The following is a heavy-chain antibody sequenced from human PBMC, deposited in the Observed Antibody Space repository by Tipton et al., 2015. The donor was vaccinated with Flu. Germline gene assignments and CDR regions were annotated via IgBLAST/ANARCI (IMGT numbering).Heavy chain of an antibody. D-gene: IGHD4-17*01. V-gene: IGHV3-7*01. CDR1: AFRFSDYW. CDR2: INQDGSEI. CDR3: VRRLSLKHISYTDYAAFDI. J-gene: IGHJ3*02. Sequence: SLRLSCVASAFRFSDYWMHWVRQAPGMGLEWVANINQDGSEIYYVDSVRGRFTTSRDNSKNSLYLQMNSLRAEDTAVYYCVRRLSLKHISYTDYAAFDIWGQGTMVTVSS.